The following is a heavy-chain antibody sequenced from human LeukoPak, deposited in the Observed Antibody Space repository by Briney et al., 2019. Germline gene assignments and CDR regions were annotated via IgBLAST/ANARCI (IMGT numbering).Heavy chain of an antibody. J-gene: IGHJ4*02. CDR2: ISYDGSNK. V-gene: IGHV3-30-3*01. Sequence: GGSLRLSCAASGFTFSSYAMHWVRQAPGKGLEWVAVISYDGSNKYYADSVKGRFTISRGNSKNTLYLQMNSLRAEDTAVYYCARDRRPYSSGWYWFDYWGQGTLVTVSS. CDR1: GFTFSSYA. D-gene: IGHD6-19*01. CDR3: ARDRRPYSSGWYWFDY.